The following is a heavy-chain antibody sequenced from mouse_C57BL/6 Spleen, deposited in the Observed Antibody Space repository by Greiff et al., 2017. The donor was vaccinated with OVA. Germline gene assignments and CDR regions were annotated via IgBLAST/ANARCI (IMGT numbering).Heavy chain of an antibody. D-gene: IGHD2-3*01. CDR1: GFTFSSYA. Sequence: DVMLVESGGGLVKPGGSLTLSCAASGFTFSSYAMSWVRQTPEKRLEWVATISDGGSSTYYPDNVKGRFTISRDNAKNNLYLQISHLKSEDTAMYYCAREGAGYYPVWYFEVWGTGTTVTVSS. V-gene: IGHV5-4*01. CDR3: AREGAGYYPVWYFEV. CDR2: ISDGGSST. J-gene: IGHJ1*03.